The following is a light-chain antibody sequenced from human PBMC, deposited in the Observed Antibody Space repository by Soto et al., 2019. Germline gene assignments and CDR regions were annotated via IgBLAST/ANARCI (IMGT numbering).Light chain of an antibody. Sequence: EIVLTQSPGTLSLSPGERATLSCRASQSVSSGYLAWYQQKPGQAPRLLIHGSSTRATATPDRFSGSGFGTDFTLTVSRLEPEDFAVYYCQQYGTSPQTFGQGTKVEIK. CDR1: QSVSSGY. CDR2: GSS. V-gene: IGKV3-20*01. J-gene: IGKJ1*01. CDR3: QQYGTSPQT.